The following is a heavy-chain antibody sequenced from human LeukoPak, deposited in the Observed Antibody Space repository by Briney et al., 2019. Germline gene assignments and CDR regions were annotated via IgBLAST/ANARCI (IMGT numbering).Heavy chain of an antibody. V-gene: IGHV3-13*01. J-gene: IGHJ4*02. CDR1: GFTFSDYD. D-gene: IGHD1-1*01. CDR3: ARVAKERVGGVYYFDY. CDR2: IGTAGDT. Sequence: GGSLRLSCAASGFTFSDYDMHWGRQATGKGLEWVSAIGTAGDTYYTGSVTGRFTISRENAKNSLYLQMHSLRAGDTAVYYCARVAKERVGGVYYFDYWGQGTLVTVSS.